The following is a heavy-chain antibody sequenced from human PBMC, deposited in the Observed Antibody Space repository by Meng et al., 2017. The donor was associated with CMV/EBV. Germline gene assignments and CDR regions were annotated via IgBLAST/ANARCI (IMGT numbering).Heavy chain of an antibody. V-gene: IGHV4-31*03. CDR2: IYYSGST. D-gene: IGHD2-2*01. J-gene: IGHJ5*02. Sequence: SETLSLTCTVSGGSISSGGYYWSWIRQHPGKGLEWIGYIYYSGSTYYNPSLKSRVTISVDTSKNQFSLKLSSVTAADTAVYYCARGDPMHYWFDPWGQGTLVTVSS. CDR1: GGSISSGGYY. CDR3: ARGDPMHYWFDP.